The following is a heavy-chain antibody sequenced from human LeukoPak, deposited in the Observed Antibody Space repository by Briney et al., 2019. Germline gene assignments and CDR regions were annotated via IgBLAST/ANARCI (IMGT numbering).Heavy chain of an antibody. V-gene: IGHV3-21*01. CDR2: ISSSSSYI. Sequence: GGSLRLSCAASGFTFSSYSMNWVRQAPGKGLEWVSSISSSSSYIYYADSVKGRFTISRDNAKNSLYLQMNSLRAEDTAVYYCARVYSGSYGLDYWGQGTLVTVSS. CDR3: ARVYSGSYGLDY. J-gene: IGHJ4*02. CDR1: GFTFSSYS. D-gene: IGHD1-26*01.